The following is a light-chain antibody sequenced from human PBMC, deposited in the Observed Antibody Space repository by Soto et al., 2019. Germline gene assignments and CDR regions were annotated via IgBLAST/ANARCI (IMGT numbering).Light chain of an antibody. J-gene: IGLJ1*01. CDR1: SSDVGYYNY. V-gene: IGLV2-11*01. Sequence: QSALAQPLSVSGTTGQTITISCTGTSSDVGYYNYVSWYQQYPGKAPKLMIYDVSGRPSGVPDRFSGSKSGNTASLPISGLQAEDEAYYYCCSYVGSFILVFGNGTRVTVL. CDR2: DVS. CDR3: CSYVGSFILV.